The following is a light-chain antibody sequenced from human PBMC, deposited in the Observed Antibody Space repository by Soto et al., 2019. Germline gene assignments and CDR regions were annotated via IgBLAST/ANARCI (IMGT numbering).Light chain of an antibody. Sequence: QSALTQPPSASGSPGQSVTISCTGTSSDVGGYNYVSWYQQHPGKVPKLMVYEVNKRPSGVPDRFSGSKSGNTASLTVSGLQAEDEPDYYCTSYAGGNNVFGTGTKLT. CDR3: TSYAGGNNV. J-gene: IGLJ1*01. CDR2: EVN. CDR1: SSDVGGYNY. V-gene: IGLV2-8*01.